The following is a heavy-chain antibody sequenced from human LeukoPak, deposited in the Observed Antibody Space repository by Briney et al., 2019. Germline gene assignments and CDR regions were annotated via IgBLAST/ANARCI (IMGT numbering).Heavy chain of an antibody. CDR3: AREIPGGAVTLDY. CDR2: ISSSGSTI. V-gene: IGHV3-11*04. J-gene: IGHJ4*02. CDR1: GFTFSDYY. D-gene: IGHD1-26*01. Sequence: GGSLRLSCAASGFTFSDYYMSWIRQAPGKGLEWVSYISSSGSTIYYADSVKGRFTISRDNAKNSLYLQMNSLRAEDSAVYYCAREIPGGAVTLDYWGQGTLVTVSS.